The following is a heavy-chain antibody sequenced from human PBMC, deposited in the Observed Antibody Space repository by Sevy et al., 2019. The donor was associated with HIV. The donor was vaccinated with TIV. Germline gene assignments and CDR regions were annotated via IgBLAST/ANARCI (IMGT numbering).Heavy chain of an antibody. D-gene: IGHD1-7*01. CDR1: GFSFSDSG. V-gene: IGHV3-33*01. Sequence: GGSLRLSCEASGFSFSDSGMHWVRQAPGKGLEWVAAIWSDGSNKFYADSVKGRFTISRDNSKNMVYLEMTSLRPQDTAFYYCAREGVAGTTTPFDQWGQGTLVTVSS. J-gene: IGHJ4*02. CDR3: AREGVAGTTTPFDQ. CDR2: IWSDGSNK.